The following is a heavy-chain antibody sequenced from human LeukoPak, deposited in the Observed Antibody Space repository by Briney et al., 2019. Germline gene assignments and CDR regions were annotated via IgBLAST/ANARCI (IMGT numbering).Heavy chain of an antibody. D-gene: IGHD2-21*02. CDR1: GGSISSSSYY. CDR2: IYYSGST. Sequence: SETLSLTCTVSGGSISSSSYYWGWIRQPPGKGLEWIGSIYYSGSTYYNPSLKSRVTISVDTSKSQFSLKLSSVTAADTAVYYCARHIVVVTAIYFDYWGQGTLVTVSS. V-gene: IGHV4-39*01. J-gene: IGHJ4*02. CDR3: ARHIVVVTAIYFDY.